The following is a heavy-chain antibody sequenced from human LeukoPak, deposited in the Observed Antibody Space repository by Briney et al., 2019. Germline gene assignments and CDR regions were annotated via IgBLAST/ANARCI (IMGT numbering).Heavy chain of an antibody. CDR3: ARQWELRGWFDP. J-gene: IGHJ5*02. CDR2: IYYSGST. CDR1: GGPISSFY. Sequence: SETLSLTCTVSGGPISSFYWSWIRQPPGKGLEWIGYIYYSGSTNYNPSLKSRVTISVDTSKNQFSLKLSSVTAADTAVYYCARQWELRGWFDPWGQGTLVTVSS. D-gene: IGHD1-26*01. V-gene: IGHV4-59*08.